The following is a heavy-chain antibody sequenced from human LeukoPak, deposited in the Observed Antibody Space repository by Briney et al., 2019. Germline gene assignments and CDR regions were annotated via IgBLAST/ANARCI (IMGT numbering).Heavy chain of an antibody. V-gene: IGHV3-15*01. CDR3: TTVWTTERPKYYFDY. Sequence: PGGSLRLSCAASGFTFSHAWMSWVRQAPGKGLEWVGRIKSKTDGGTTDYAAPVKGRFTISRDDSKNTLYLQMNSLKTEDTAVYYCTTVWTTERPKYYFDYWGQGTLVTVSS. CDR2: IKSKTDGGTT. D-gene: IGHD3/OR15-3a*01. CDR1: GFTFSHAW. J-gene: IGHJ4*02.